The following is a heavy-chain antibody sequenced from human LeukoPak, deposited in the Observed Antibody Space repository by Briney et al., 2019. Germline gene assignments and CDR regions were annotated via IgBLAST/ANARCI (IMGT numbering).Heavy chain of an antibody. J-gene: IGHJ4*02. CDR2: ISWDGGST. Sequence: GGSLRLSCAASGFTFDDYAMHWVRQAPGKGLEWVSLISWDGGSTYYADSVKGRFTISRDNSKNSLYLQMNSLRAEDTALYYCAKGVPAAIGDGDYFDYWGQGTLVTVSS. CDR1: GFTFDDYA. V-gene: IGHV3-43D*03. CDR3: AKGVPAAIGDGDYFDY. D-gene: IGHD2-2*02.